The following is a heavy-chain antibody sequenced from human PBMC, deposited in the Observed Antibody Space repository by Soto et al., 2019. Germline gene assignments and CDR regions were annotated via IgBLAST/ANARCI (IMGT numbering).Heavy chain of an antibody. V-gene: IGHV3-21*01. D-gene: IGHD3-10*01. CDR1: GFTFSSYS. J-gene: IGHJ6*02. Sequence: GGSLRLSCAASGFTFSSYSMNRVRQAPGKGLEWVSSISSSSSYIYYADSVKGRFTISRDNAKNSLYLQMNSLRAEDTAVYYCASSSGSGSYYHIYYYYGMDVWGQGTTVTVS. CDR3: ASSSGSGSYYHIYYYYGMDV. CDR2: ISSSSSYI.